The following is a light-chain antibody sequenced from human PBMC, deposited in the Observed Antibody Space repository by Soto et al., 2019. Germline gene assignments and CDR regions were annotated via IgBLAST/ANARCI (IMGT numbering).Light chain of an antibody. Sequence: DIQMTQSPSSLSASVGDRVTITCRASQSISSYLNWYQQKPGKAPKLLIYAASSLQSGVPSRFRGSGSGTDFTLTISRLQPEDFATYYCQPSYSTPRTFGQETKLDTK. J-gene: IGKJ1*01. CDR2: AAS. CDR1: QSISSY. V-gene: IGKV1-39*01. CDR3: QPSYSTPRT.